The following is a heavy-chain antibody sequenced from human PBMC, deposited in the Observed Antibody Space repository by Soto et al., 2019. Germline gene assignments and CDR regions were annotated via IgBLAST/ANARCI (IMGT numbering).Heavy chain of an antibody. V-gene: IGHV3-30-3*01. CDR2: ISYDGSNK. D-gene: IGHD4-4*01. CDR1: GFTFSSYA. CDR3: ARGDSTVTLPSYYYYGMDV. J-gene: IGHJ6*02. Sequence: HPGGSLRLSCAASGFTFSSYAMHWVRQAPGKGLEWVAVISYDGSNKYYADSVKGRFTISRDNSKNTLYLQMNSLRAEDTAVYYCARGDSTVTLPSYYYYGMDVWGQGTTVTVSS.